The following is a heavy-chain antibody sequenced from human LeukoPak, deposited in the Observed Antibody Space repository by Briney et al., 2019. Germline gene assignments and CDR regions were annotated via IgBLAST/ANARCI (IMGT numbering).Heavy chain of an antibody. J-gene: IGHJ6*03. CDR1: GFTFSSYN. CDR3: ARDPYSGSYGNYYYYFMDV. Sequence: GGSLRLSCAASGFTFSSYNINWVRQAPGKGLEWVSSITSGSSYIYYADSVKGRFTISRDNAKNSLYLQMNSLRAEDTAVYYCARDPYSGSYGNYYYYFMDVWGKGTTVTISS. CDR2: ITSGSSYI. V-gene: IGHV3-21*01. D-gene: IGHD1-26*01.